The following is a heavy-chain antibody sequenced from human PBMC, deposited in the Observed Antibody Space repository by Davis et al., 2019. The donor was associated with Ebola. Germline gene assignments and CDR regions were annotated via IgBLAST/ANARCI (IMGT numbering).Heavy chain of an antibody. V-gene: IGHV3-48*04. D-gene: IGHD3-3*01. CDR3: ARDTLILEWLLTPGGMDV. CDR2: ISSSSTTI. Sequence: GGSLRLSCAASGFTFSSYSMHWVRQAPGKGLEWVSYISSSSTTIYYADSVKGRFTISRDNAKNSLYLQMNSLRAEDTAVYYCARDTLILEWLLTPGGMDVWGQGTTVTVSS. CDR1: GFTFSSYS. J-gene: IGHJ6*02.